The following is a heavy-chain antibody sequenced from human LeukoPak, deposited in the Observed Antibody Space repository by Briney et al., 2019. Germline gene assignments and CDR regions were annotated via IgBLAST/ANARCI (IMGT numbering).Heavy chain of an antibody. Sequence: PSETLSLTCAVYGGSFSGYYWSWILHPPGKGLVWIGEINHSGSTNYNPSLKSRVTISVDTSKNQFSLKLSSVTAADTAVYYCARALGSGIVVVPAAPIPYYFDYWGQGTLVTVSS. V-gene: IGHV4-34*01. CDR1: GGSFSGYY. J-gene: IGHJ4*02. D-gene: IGHD2-2*01. CDR2: INHSGST. CDR3: ARALGSGIVVVPAAPIPYYFDY.